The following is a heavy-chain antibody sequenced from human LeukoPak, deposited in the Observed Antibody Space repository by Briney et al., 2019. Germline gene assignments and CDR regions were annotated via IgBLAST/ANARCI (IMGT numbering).Heavy chain of an antibody. CDR3: ARVSCSGDSCHSLFDF. CDR1: GYTFTSYY. CDR2: INPSGGST. Sequence: ASVKVSCKASGYTFTSYYMHWVRQAPGQGLEWMGIINPSGGSTNYAQKFQGRVTMTRDTSTSTVYMELSSLRSEDTALYYCARVSCSGDSCHSLFDFWGQGTLVTVSS. J-gene: IGHJ4*02. D-gene: IGHD2-15*01. V-gene: IGHV1-46*01.